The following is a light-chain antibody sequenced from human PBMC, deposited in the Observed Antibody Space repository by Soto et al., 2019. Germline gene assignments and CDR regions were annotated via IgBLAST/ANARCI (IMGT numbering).Light chain of an antibody. J-gene: IGLJ3*02. CDR1: SSNIGAGYD. CDR3: QSSDSSLSGWV. Sequence: QSVLTQPPSVSGAPGQRVTISCTGSSSNIGAGYDVHWYQQLPGTAPKLLIYGNSNRPSGVPDRFSGSKSGTSASLAITGLQAEDEAEDYCQSSDSSLSGWVFGGGTTLTVL. V-gene: IGLV1-40*01. CDR2: GNS.